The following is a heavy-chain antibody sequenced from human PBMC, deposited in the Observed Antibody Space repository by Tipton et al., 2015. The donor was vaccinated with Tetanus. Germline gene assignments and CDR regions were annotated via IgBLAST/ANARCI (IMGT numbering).Heavy chain of an antibody. CDR3: ARCSGGACYRGNHYYYGMDV. V-gene: IGHV3-7*01. CDR1: GFTLGHYW. D-gene: IGHD2-15*01. CDR2: IKEDGSEK. J-gene: IGHJ6*02. Sequence: SLRLSCAASGFTLGHYWLSWVRQAPGKGLEWVANIKEDGSEKHYVESLKGRFTISRDNAKNSLYLQMNSLRAEDTAVYYCARCSGGACYRGNHYYYGMDVWGQGTTVTVSS.